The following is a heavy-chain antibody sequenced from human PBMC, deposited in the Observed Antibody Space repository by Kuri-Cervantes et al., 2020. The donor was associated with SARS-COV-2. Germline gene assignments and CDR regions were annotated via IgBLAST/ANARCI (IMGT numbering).Heavy chain of an antibody. CDR3: AKVVRRTPNREPPAPDDAFDI. D-gene: IGHD1-14*01. V-gene: IGHV3-23*01. CDR2: ISGSGGST. CDR1: GFTFSSYA. J-gene: IGHJ3*02. Sequence: GGSLRLSCAASGFTFSSYAMSWVRQAPGKGLEWVSAISGSGGSTYYADSVKGRFTISRDNSKNTLYLQMNSLRAEDQAVYYCAKVVRRTPNREPPAPDDAFDIWGQGTMVTVSS.